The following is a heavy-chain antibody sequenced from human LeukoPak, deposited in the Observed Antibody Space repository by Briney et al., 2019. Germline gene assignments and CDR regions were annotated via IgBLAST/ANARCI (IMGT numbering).Heavy chain of an antibody. D-gene: IGHD5-12*01. V-gene: IGHV3-21*01. CDR3: ARVGSSYDWDPPGYFDY. Sequence: PGGSLRLSCAASGFTFSSYSMNWVRQAPGKGLEWVSSISSSSSYIYYADSVKGRFTISRDNAKNSLYLQMNSLRAEDTAVYYCARVGSSYDWDPPGYFDYWGQGTLVTVSS. CDR2: ISSSSSYI. CDR1: GFTFSSYS. J-gene: IGHJ4*02.